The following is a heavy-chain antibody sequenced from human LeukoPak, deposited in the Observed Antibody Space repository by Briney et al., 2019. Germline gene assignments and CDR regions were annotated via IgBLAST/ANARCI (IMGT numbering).Heavy chain of an antibody. J-gene: IGHJ5*02. D-gene: IGHD1-26*01. CDR1: GFTFSSYG. CDR3: ARSGSYRNWFDP. V-gene: IGHV3-21*01. Sequence: GGTLRLSCAASGFTFSSYGMSWVRQAPGKGLEWVSSISSSSSYIYYADSVKGRFTISRDNAKNSLYLQMNSLRAEDTAVYYCARSGSYRNWFDPWGQGTLVTVSS. CDR2: ISSSSSYI.